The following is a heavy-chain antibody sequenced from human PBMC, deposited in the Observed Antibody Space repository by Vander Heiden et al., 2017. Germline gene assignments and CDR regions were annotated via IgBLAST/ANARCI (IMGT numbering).Heavy chain of an antibody. V-gene: IGHV3-74*01. Sequence: EVQLVESGGGFVQPGGSLRLPCVDSGFTLSSSRLHWVRQVPGTGLVWLSRMNSDGSTTDYADSVKGRFTISRDNAKNTLYLQMNGLRAEDTAVYYCARAGFFRFDYWGQGILVTVSS. CDR3: ARAGFFRFDY. CDR2: MNSDGSTT. J-gene: IGHJ4*02. D-gene: IGHD3-3*01. CDR1: GFTLSSSR.